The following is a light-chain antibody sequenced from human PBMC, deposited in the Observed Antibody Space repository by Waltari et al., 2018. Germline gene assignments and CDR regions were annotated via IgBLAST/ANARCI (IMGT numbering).Light chain of an antibody. CDR2: DAS. CDR3: QQRRSWVT. CDR1: QSITTY. V-gene: IGKV3-11*01. Sequence: EIVLTQSPATLSLSPGERATLSCRASQSITTYLAWYQQKPGQAPRLLIYDASNRATGIPPRFSGSGSGTDFTLTISSLEPEDFAIYYCQQRRSWVTFGQGTRLDIK. J-gene: IGKJ5*01.